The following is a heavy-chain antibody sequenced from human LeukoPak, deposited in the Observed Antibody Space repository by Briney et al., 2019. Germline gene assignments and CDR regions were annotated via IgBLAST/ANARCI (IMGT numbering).Heavy chain of an antibody. D-gene: IGHD3-22*01. CDR1: GFTFISYS. CDR3: AKDYYDISGSRYDF. V-gene: IGHV3-21*01. Sequence: GGALRLSCAASGFTFISYSMNWVRQAPGKGLEWVSSISSSSRYIYYADSVKGRFTISRDNAKNSLYLQMNSLRAEDTAVYYCAKDYYDISGSRYDFWGQGTLVTVSS. CDR2: ISSSSRYI. J-gene: IGHJ4*02.